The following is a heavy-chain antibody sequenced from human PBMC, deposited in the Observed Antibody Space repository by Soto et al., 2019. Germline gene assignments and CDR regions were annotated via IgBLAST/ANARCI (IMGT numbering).Heavy chain of an antibody. CDR1: GFTFSSYS. CDR2: ISSSSSTI. Sequence: GGSLRLSCAASGFTFSSYSMNWVRQAPGKGLEWVSYISSSSSTIYYADSVKGRFTISRDNAKNSLYLQMNSLRDEDTAVYYCRVTGYYSEYYFDYWGQGTLVTVSS. CDR3: RVTGYYSEYYFDY. V-gene: IGHV3-48*02. D-gene: IGHD3-9*01. J-gene: IGHJ4*02.